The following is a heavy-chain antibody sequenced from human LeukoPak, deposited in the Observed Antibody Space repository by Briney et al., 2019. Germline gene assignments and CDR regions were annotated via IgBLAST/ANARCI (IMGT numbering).Heavy chain of an antibody. V-gene: IGHV4-34*01. J-gene: IGHJ4*02. Sequence: SETLSLTCAVYGGSFSGYYWSWIRQPPGKGLEWIGEINHSGSTNYNPSLKSRVTISVDTSKNQFSLKLSSVTAADTAVYYCARLPYSSGWYGLDYWGQGTLVTVSS. D-gene: IGHD6-19*01. CDR3: ARLPYSSGWYGLDY. CDR2: INHSGST. CDR1: GGSFSGYY.